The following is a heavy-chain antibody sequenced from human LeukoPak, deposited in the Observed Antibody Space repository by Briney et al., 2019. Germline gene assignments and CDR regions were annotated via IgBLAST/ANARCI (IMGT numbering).Heavy chain of an antibody. D-gene: IGHD5-24*01. CDR3: AREGKWLQLRYFDY. J-gene: IGHJ4*02. CDR2: IHTGGST. CDR1: GFTFSNYA. V-gene: IGHV3-53*01. Sequence: GGSLRLSCAASGFTFSNYAMSWVRQAPGKGLEWVSVIHTGGSTYYADSVKGRFTISRDTSNNTLYLQMNSLRADDTAVYYCAREGKWLQLRYFDYWGQGTLVTVSS.